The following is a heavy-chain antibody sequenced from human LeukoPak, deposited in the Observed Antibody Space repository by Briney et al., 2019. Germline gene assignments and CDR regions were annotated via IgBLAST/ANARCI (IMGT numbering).Heavy chain of an antibody. D-gene: IGHD3-3*01. Sequence: PSETLSLTCAVSGGSISSGGYSWSWIRQPPGKGLEWIGYIYHSGSTYYNPSLKSRVTISVDRSKNQFSLKLSSVTAADTAVYYCARANAQSHYDFWSGYYEHNHYYYYYGMDVWGQGTTVTVSS. CDR2: IYHSGST. V-gene: IGHV4-30-2*01. J-gene: IGHJ6*02. CDR1: GGSISSGGYS. CDR3: ARANAQSHYDFWSGYYEHNHYYYYYGMDV.